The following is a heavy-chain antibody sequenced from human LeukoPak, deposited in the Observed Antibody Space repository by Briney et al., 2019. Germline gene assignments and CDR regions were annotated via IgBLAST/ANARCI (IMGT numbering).Heavy chain of an antibody. CDR3: ARGQAGLLNH. V-gene: IGHV4-34*01. CDR2: INHSGSS. CDR1: GGSFSGYY. Sequence: PSETLSLTCAVYGGSFSGYYWSWIRQPPGKGLEWIGEINHSGSSNYNPSLMGRVTIAGDTSKNQSSLKLTSVTAADTAVYYCARGQAGLLNHWGQGTLVTVSS. D-gene: IGHD3-10*01. J-gene: IGHJ5*02.